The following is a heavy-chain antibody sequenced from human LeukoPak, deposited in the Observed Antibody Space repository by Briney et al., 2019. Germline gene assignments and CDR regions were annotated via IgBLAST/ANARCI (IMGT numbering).Heavy chain of an antibody. V-gene: IGHV4-61*01. CDR1: GGSISSSSYY. CDR2: IYYSGST. Sequence: PSETLSLTCTVSGGSISSSSYYWSWIRQPPGKGLEWIGYIYYSGSTNYNPSLKSRVTISVDTSKNQFSLKLSSVTAADTAVYYCARTISSGWYQWYFDLWGRGTLVTVSS. CDR3: ARTISSGWYQWYFDL. J-gene: IGHJ2*01. D-gene: IGHD6-19*01.